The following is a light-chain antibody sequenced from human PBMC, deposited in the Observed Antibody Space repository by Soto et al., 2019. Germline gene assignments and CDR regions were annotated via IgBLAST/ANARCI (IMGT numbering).Light chain of an antibody. J-gene: IGKJ5*01. Sequence: DIQMTQSPSSLSASVGDRVTIACRASQGISNYLAWYQQKPGRIPKLLIYAASTLQSGVPSRFSGSGSGTDFTLTISSLQPEDVATYYCQKYNSALITFGQGTRLEIK. CDR2: AAS. CDR3: QKYNSALIT. V-gene: IGKV1-27*01. CDR1: QGISNY.